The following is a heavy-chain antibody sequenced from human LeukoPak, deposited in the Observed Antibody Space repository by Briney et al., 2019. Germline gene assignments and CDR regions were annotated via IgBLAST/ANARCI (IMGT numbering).Heavy chain of an antibody. V-gene: IGHV4-39*01. CDR3: ARVIIVGAKKDAFDI. CDR2: IYYSGST. CDR1: GGSISSSSYY. D-gene: IGHD1-26*01. Sequence: SETLSLTCTVSGGSISSSSYYWGWIRQPPGKGLEWIGSIYYSGSTYYNPSLKSRVTISVDTSKNQFSLKLSSVTAADTAVYYCARVIIVGAKKDAFDIWGQGTMVTVSS. J-gene: IGHJ3*02.